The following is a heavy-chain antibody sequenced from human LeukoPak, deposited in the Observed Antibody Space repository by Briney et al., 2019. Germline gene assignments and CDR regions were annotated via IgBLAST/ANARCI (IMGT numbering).Heavy chain of an antibody. CDR1: GFTFSSYA. V-gene: IGHV3-30-3*01. CDR2: ISYDGSNK. D-gene: IGHD6-13*01. J-gene: IGHJ4*02. CDR3: ARASGSSWDYYSDY. Sequence: GGSLRLSCAASGFTFSSYAMHWVRQAPGKGLEWVAVISYDGSNKYYADSVKGRFTISRDNSKNTLYLQMNSLGAEDTAVYYCARASGSSWDYYSDYWGQGTLVTVSS.